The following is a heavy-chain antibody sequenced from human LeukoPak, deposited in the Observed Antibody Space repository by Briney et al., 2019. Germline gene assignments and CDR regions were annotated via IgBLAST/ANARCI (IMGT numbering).Heavy chain of an antibody. J-gene: IGHJ3*02. CDR1: GYSFTNYW. Sequence: GESLKISCKGSGYSFTNYWIGWVRQMPGKGLEWMGIINPGDSDTRYGPSFQGQVTISVDKFISTAYLQWSSLKASDTAVYYCARDRLYHAFDIWGQGTMVTVSS. CDR3: ARDRLYHAFDI. CDR2: INPGDSDT. D-gene: IGHD3-16*01. V-gene: IGHV5-51*01.